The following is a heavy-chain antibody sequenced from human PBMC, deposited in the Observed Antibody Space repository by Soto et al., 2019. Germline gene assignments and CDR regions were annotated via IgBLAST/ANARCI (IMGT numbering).Heavy chain of an antibody. CDR3: ASIEAPRPRFYYYYGVDL. D-gene: IGHD6-6*01. J-gene: IGHJ6*02. V-gene: IGHV4-61*01. Sequence: QVQLQESGPGLVKPSETLSLTCTVSGGSVSSGSYYWSWIRQPPGKGLECIGYMYYSGSTNYNPSLKSRVTISVDTSKNQFSLKLRSVTAADTAVYYCASIEAPRPRFYYYYGVDLWDQGTTVTVSS. CDR1: GGSVSSGSYY. CDR2: MYYSGST.